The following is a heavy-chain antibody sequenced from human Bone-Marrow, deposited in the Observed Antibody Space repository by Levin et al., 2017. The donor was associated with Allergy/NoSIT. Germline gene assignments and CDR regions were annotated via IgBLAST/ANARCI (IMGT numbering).Heavy chain of an antibody. CDR2: ISSSSDRT. J-gene: IGHJ6*02. Sequence: GGSLRLSCTASGFSFDTFDMTWVRQTPGKGLEWVSDISSSSDRTNYADSVKGRFTVSRDNAKKSLYLQMNSLRDEDTAVYYCSRVDYYYGLDLWGHGTTVTVSS. D-gene: IGHD3-16*01. V-gene: IGHV3-48*02. CDR1: GFSFDTFD. CDR3: SRVDYYYGLDL.